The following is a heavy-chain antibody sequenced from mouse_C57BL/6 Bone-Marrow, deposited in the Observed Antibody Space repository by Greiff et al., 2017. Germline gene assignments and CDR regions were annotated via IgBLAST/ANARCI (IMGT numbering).Heavy chain of an antibody. D-gene: IGHD3-2*02. V-gene: IGHV5-17*01. Sequence: EVKVVESGGGLVKPGGSLKLSCAASGFTFSDYGMHWVRQAPEKGLEWVAYISSGSSTIYYADTVKGRFTISRDNAKNTLFLQMTSLRSEDTAMYYCARTAQATWAMDYWGQGTSVTVSS. J-gene: IGHJ4*01. CDR2: ISSGSSTI. CDR1: GFTFSDYG. CDR3: ARTAQATWAMDY.